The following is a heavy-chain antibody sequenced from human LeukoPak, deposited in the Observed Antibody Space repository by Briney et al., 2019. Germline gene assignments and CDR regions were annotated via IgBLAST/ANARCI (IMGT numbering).Heavy chain of an antibody. V-gene: IGHV6-1*01. CDR2: TYYRSTWYN. D-gene: IGHD2/OR15-2a*01. Sequence: SQTLPLTCAISGDSVSSNSVTWNWIRQSPSRALEWLGRTYYRSTWYNDYAVSVRGRITVNPDTSKNQFSLHLYSLTPEDTAVYYCARRLTQYDYCGPWGQGILVTVSS. CDR3: ARRLTQYDYCGP. J-gene: IGHJ5*02. CDR1: GDSVSSNSVT.